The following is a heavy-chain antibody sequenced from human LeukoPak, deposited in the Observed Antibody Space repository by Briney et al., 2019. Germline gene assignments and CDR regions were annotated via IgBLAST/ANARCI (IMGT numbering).Heavy chain of an antibody. J-gene: IGHJ4*02. CDR3: AKGLRLLWFGELSQPFDY. V-gene: IGHV3-30*02. CDR1: GFTFSSYW. Sequence: GGSLRLSCAASGFTFSSYWMSWVRQAPGKGLEWVAFIRYDGSNKYYADSVKGRFTISRDNSKNTLYLQMNSLRAEDTAVYYCAKGLRLLWFGELSQPFDYWGQGTLVTVSS. CDR2: IRYDGSNK. D-gene: IGHD3-10*01.